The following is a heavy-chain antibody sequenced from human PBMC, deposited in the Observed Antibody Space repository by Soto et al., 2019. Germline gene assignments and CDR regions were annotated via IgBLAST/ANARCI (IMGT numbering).Heavy chain of an antibody. J-gene: IGHJ4*02. D-gene: IGHD6-19*01. CDR3: ARGVAGSGFDL. V-gene: IGHV6-1*01. CDR1: GESVSINTAA. CDR2: TYYRSNWRH. Sequence: PWQTLSLTFASSGESVSINTAAWNWIRSSPSRGLEWLGRTYYRSNWRHDYAVSVKSRITVNPDTSKNHFSLQLNSVTPDDTAVYYCARGVAGSGFDLWGQGTLVTVSS.